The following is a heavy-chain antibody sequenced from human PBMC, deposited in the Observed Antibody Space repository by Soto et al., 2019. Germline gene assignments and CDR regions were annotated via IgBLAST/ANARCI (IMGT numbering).Heavy chain of an antibody. V-gene: IGHV4-4*07. J-gene: IGHJ6*02. D-gene: IGHD3-9*01. CDR3: ARADYEILTGSYAMDV. CDR2: VSTNSAT. Sequence: SETLSLTCTVSDDFISSYYWNWIRQPAGKGLEWIGRVSTNSATNYNPSLESRVPMSVDTSKNQFSLKLTSVTAADTAVYFCARADYEILTGSYAMDVWGQGTTVTVAS. CDR1: DDFISSYY.